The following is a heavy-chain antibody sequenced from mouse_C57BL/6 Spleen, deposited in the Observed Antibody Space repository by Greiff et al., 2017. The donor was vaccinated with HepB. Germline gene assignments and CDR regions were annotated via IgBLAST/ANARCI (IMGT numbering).Heavy chain of an antibody. J-gene: IGHJ1*03. D-gene: IGHD2-4*01. CDR3: TRSGDDDDQGYWYFDV. Sequence: VQLQQSGTVLARPGASVKMSCKTSGYTFTSYWMHWVKQRPGQGLEWIGAIYPGNSDTSYNQKFKGKAKLTAVTSASTAYMELSSLTKEDSAVYYCTRSGDDDDQGYWYFDVWGTGTTVTVSS. CDR1: GYTFTSYW. CDR2: IYPGNSDT. V-gene: IGHV1-5*01.